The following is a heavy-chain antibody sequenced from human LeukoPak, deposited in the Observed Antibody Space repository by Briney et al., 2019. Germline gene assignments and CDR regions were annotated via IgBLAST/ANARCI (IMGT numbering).Heavy chain of an antibody. CDR2: ISSSSSYI. CDR1: GFTFSSYS. V-gene: IGHV3-21*01. J-gene: IGHJ4*02. Sequence: GGSLRLSCAASGFTFSSYSMNWVRQAPGKGLEWVSSISSSSSYIYYADSVKGRFTISRDNAKNSLYLQTNSLRAEDTAVYYCARDAAPRYSSSPSNFDYWGQGTLVTVSS. CDR3: ARDAAPRYSSSPSNFDY. D-gene: IGHD6-6*01.